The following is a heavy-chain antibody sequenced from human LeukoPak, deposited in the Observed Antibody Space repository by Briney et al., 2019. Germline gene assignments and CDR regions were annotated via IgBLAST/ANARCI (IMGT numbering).Heavy chain of an antibody. Sequence: SETLSLTCAVYGGSFSGYYWSWIRQPPGKGLEWIGEINHSGSTNYNPSLKSRVTISVNTSKNQFSLKLSSVTAADTAVYYCARGPSASYNVFDYWGQGTLVTVSS. CDR3: ARGPSASYNVFDY. D-gene: IGHD1-26*01. CDR2: INHSGST. CDR1: GGSFSGYY. V-gene: IGHV4-34*01. J-gene: IGHJ4*02.